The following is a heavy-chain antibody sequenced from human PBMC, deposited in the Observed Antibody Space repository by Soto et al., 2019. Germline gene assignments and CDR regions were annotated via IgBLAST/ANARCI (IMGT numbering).Heavy chain of an antibody. Sequence: ETLSLTCTVSGGSISSYYWSWVRQAPGKGLEWVSVISGSGGSTYFADSVKGRFTISRDNSKNTLYLQMSSLRAEDTAVYYCARDADLGTQTYYYYYGMDVWGQGTTVTVSS. CDR2: ISGSGGST. CDR1: GGSISSYY. D-gene: IGHD6-13*01. CDR3: ARDADLGTQTYYYYYGMDV. J-gene: IGHJ6*02. V-gene: IGHV3-23*01.